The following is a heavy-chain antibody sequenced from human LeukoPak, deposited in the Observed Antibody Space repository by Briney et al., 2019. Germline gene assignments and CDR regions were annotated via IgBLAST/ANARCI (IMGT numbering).Heavy chain of an antibody. CDR2: IIPILGIA. V-gene: IGHV1-69*04. J-gene: IGHJ5*02. CDR3: ARDGSGYHLNWFDP. Sequence: SVKVSCKASGGTFSSYAISWVRQAPGQGLEWMGRIIPILGIANYAQKFQGRVTITADKSTSTAYMELSSLRSEDTAVYYCARDGSGYHLNWFDPWGQGTLVTVSS. CDR1: GGTFSSYA. D-gene: IGHD3-3*01.